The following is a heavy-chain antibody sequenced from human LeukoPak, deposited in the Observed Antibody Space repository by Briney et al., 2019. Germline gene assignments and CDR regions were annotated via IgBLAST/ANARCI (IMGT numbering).Heavy chain of an antibody. CDR3: ARGINKLYYDFWSGYDY. CDR2: INHSGST. Sequence: PGGSLRLSCVASGFTFSSNAMSWVRQPPGKGLEWIGEINHSGSTNYNPSLKSRVTISVDTSKNQFSLKLSSVTAADTAVYYCARGINKLYYDFWSGYDYWGQGTLVTVSS. V-gene: IGHV4-34*01. CDR1: GFTFSSNA. D-gene: IGHD3-3*01. J-gene: IGHJ4*02.